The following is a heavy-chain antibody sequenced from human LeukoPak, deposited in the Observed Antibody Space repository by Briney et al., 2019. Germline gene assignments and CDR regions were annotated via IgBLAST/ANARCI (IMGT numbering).Heavy chain of an antibody. J-gene: IGHJ4*02. V-gene: IGHV3-33*01. Sequence: GGSLRPSCAASGFSILTYDMNWVRQAPGKGLERLTILWSDGATKYYADSVKGRFTISRDNSKNTLSLQMNSLRAEDTAVYYCARGRYGSGSFDYWGQGALVTVSS. D-gene: IGHD3-10*01. CDR3: ARGRYGSGSFDY. CDR2: LWSDGATK. CDR1: GFSILTYD.